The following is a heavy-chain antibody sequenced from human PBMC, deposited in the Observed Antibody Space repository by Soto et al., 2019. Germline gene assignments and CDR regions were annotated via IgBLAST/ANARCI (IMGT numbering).Heavy chain of an antibody. CDR1: GFTLSSYG. V-gene: IGHV3-30*18. J-gene: IGHJ4*02. Sequence: GGSLRLSCAASGFTLSSYGMHWVRQAPGKGLEWVAVISYDGSNKYYADSVKGRFTISRDNSKNTLYLQMNSLRAEDTAVYYCAKEGVPLNSYGPREFDYWGQGTLVTVSS. CDR3: AKEGVPLNSYGPREFDY. D-gene: IGHD5-18*01. CDR2: ISYDGSNK.